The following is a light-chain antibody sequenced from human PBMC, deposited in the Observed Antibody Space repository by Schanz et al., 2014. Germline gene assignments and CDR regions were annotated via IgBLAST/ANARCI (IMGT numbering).Light chain of an antibody. J-gene: IGKJ2*01. Sequence: EIVMTQSPATLSVSPGERATLSCRASQSVSSNLAWYQQKPGQAPRLLIYGASTRATGIPARFSGSGSGTAFTLPISSLQSEDFAVYYCQQYGNWPPYTFGQGTKLEIK. CDR1: QSVSSN. V-gene: IGKV3-15*01. CDR2: GAS. CDR3: QQYGNWPPYT.